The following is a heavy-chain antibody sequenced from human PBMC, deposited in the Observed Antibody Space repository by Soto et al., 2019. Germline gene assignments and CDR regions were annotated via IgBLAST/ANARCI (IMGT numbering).Heavy chain of an antibody. CDR1: GYSFTRFW. Sequence: GESLKISCQGSGYSFTRFWIGWVRQMPGKGLEWMGIIYPSDSDTRYSPSFEGQVTISVDKSISTAYLQWSSLKASDSAMYYCALWDYYYYGMDVWGQGTTVTVSS. J-gene: IGHJ6*02. CDR2: IYPSDSDT. CDR3: ALWDYYYYGMDV. D-gene: IGHD3-10*01. V-gene: IGHV5-51*01.